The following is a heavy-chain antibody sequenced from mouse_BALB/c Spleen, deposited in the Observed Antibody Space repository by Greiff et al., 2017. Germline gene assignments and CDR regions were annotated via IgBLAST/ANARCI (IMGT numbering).Heavy chain of an antibody. D-gene: IGHD4-1*01. CDR2: INPNNGGT. CDR3: ARRRNWDDAMDY. CDR1: GYTFTDYN. Sequence: EVQLQQSGPELVKPGASVKIPCKASGYTFTDYNMDWVKQSHGKSLEWIGDINPNNGGTIYNQKFKGKATLTVDKSSSTAYMELRSLTSEDTAVYYCARRRNWDDAMDYWGQGTSVTVSS. V-gene: IGHV1-18*01. J-gene: IGHJ4*01.